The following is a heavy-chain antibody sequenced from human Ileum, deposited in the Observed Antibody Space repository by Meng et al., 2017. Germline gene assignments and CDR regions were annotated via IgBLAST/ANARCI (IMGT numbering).Heavy chain of an antibody. D-gene: IGHD4-23*01. CDR2: IKSKTDGGTT. J-gene: IGHJ3*02. Sequence: GESLKISCAASGFTFSNAWMSWVRQAPGKGLEWVGRIKSKTDGGTTDYAAPVKGRFTISRDDSKNTLYLQMNSLKTEDTAVYYCTTNPLDTVGAFDIWGQGTMVTVSS. CDR3: TTNPLDTVGAFDI. CDR1: GFTFSNAW. V-gene: IGHV3-15*01.